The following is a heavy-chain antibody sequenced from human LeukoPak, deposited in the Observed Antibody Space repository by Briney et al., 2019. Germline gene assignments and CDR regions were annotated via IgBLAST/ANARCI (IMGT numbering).Heavy chain of an antibody. CDR2: HYHTGRI. CDR3: ARDGSDNWGLFDN. V-gene: IGHV4-39*07. D-gene: IGHD1-1*01. Sequence: SETLSLTCSDSGGSISGTSYCWGWIRQPPGKGPEWIGSHYHTGRIYHNPSLNSRVTISVDTSKNQFSLKLSSVTDADTAVYYCARDGSDNWGLFDNWGRGTLVTVSS. CDR1: GGSISGTSYC. J-gene: IGHJ4*02.